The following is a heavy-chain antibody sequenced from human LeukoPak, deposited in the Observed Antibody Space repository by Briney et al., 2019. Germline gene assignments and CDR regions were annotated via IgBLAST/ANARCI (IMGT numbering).Heavy chain of an antibody. Sequence: PSETLSLTCSVSGGSMRSQYWSWIRQLPGKGLECIGYIHYSGSTGYNPSLKSRVTISIDTSKNQFSLNLRSVTAADTAVYKCARSDEYGSESDSTTPFDAFDIWGQGAVVTVSS. CDR2: IHYSGST. V-gene: IGHV4-59*11. CDR1: GGSMRSQY. J-gene: IGHJ3*02. D-gene: IGHD3-10*01. CDR3: ARSDEYGSESDSTTPFDAFDI.